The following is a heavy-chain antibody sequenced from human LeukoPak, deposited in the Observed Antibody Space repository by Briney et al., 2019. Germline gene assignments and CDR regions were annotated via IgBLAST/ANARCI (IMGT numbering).Heavy chain of an antibody. D-gene: IGHD4-11*01. CDR2: MSYDGSNK. V-gene: IGHV3-33*01. CDR3: ARDWGEATVTNWFDP. Sequence: PGGSLRLSCAASGFTFSNYDMHWVRQAPGKGLEWVAVMSYDGSNKDCADSVKGRFTISRDNSKNTLYLQMNSLRVEDTAVYYCARDWGEATVTNWFDPWGQGTLVTVSS. J-gene: IGHJ5*02. CDR1: GFTFSNYD.